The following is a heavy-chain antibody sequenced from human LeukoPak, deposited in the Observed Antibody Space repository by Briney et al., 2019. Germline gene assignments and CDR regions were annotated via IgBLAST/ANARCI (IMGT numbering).Heavy chain of an antibody. V-gene: IGHV1-69*05. CDR2: IIPIFGTA. J-gene: IGHJ5*02. CDR3: ATDRTESTIFGVVNWFDP. Sequence: SVKVSCKASGGIFSSYAISWVRQAPGQGLEWMGRIIPIFGTANYAQKFQGRVTITTDESTSTAYMELSSPRSEDTAVYYCATDRTESTIFGVVNWFDPWGQGTLVTVSS. D-gene: IGHD3-3*01. CDR1: GGIFSSYA.